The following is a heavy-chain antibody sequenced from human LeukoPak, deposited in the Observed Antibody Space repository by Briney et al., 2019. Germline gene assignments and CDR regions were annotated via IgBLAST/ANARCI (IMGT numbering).Heavy chain of an antibody. D-gene: IGHD2-21*01. CDR3: VRWQYCGGNCYFSAFDI. J-gene: IGHJ3*02. V-gene: IGHV4-59*01. CDR2: IYHSGST. Sequence: SETLSLTCTVSGGSISSSFWSWIRQSPGKGLEWIGYIYHSGSTNSNPPLKSRVTMSIDTPKNQFSLKLSSVTAADTAVYYCVRWQYCGGNCYFSAFDIWGQGTMVTVSP. CDR1: GGSISSSF.